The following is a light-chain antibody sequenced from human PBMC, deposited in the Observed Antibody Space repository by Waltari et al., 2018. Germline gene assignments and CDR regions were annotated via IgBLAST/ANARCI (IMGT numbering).Light chain of an antibody. CDR1: QSISSY. CDR3: QQSYSTPWT. CDR2: AAS. V-gene: IGKV1-39*01. Sequence: DIQMTQSPSSLSASVGDRVTITCRASQSISSYLNCYKQKPGKAPKLLIYAASSLQSGVPSRFSGSGSGTDFTLTISSLQPEDFATYYCQQSYSTPWTFGQGTKVEIK. J-gene: IGKJ1*01.